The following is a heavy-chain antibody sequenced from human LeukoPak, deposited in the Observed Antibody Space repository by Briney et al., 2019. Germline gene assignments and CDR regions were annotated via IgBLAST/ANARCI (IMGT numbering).Heavy chain of an antibody. J-gene: IGHJ4*02. Sequence: ASAKVSCKASGYTFSGYYMHWVRQAPGQGLEWVGRINPNSGGTNFAQKFQGRVTMTRDTSISTAYMELSSLRSDDTAVYYCARGRGCSGTNCYYYFDYWGQGTLVTVSS. CDR3: ARGRGCSGTNCYYYFDY. CDR1: GYTFSGYY. D-gene: IGHD2-2*01. CDR2: INPNSGGT. V-gene: IGHV1-2*06.